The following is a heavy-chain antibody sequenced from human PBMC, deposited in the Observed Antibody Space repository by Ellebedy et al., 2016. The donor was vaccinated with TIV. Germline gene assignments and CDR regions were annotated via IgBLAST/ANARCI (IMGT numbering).Heavy chain of an antibody. Sequence: GGSLRLSCAASGFTFSSYAMSWVRQAPGKGLEWVSAISGSGGRTYYADSVKGRFTISRDNSKNTLYLQMNSLRAEDTAVYYCAKAIAYGSGGHDAWGQGTLVTVSS. CDR2: ISGSGGRT. D-gene: IGHD3-10*01. J-gene: IGHJ5*02. V-gene: IGHV3-23*01. CDR1: GFTFSSYA. CDR3: AKAIAYGSGGHDA.